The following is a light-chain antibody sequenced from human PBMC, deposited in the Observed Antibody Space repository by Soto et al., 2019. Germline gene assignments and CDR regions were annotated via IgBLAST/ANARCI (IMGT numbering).Light chain of an antibody. CDR1: QSFSSTY. Sequence: EIVLTQSPGTLSLSPGERATLSCRASQSFSSTYLAWYQQKPGQAPRLLIYGASSRATGIPDRFSGGGSGTDFSLTISRVDPEDFAVYYCQQYSSSPITFGQGTRLEIK. V-gene: IGKV3-20*01. J-gene: IGKJ5*01. CDR3: QQYSSSPIT. CDR2: GAS.